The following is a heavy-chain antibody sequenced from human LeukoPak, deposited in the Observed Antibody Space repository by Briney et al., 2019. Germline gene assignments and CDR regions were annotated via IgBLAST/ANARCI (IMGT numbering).Heavy chain of an antibody. CDR2: ISSNGGST. V-gene: IGHV3-64*02. D-gene: IGHD2-2*01. Sequence: GGSLRLSCAASGFTFSSYAMHWVRQAPGKGLEYVSAISSNGGSTYYADSVKGRFTISRDNSKNTLYLQVGSLRAEDMAVYYCATYPPYFDYWGQGTLVTVSS. CDR3: ATYPPYFDY. J-gene: IGHJ4*02. CDR1: GFTFSSYA.